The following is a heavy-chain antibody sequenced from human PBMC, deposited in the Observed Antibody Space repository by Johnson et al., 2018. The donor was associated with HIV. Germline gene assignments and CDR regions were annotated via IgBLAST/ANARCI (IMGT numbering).Heavy chain of an antibody. Sequence: VQLVESGGGLVQPGGSLRLSCAASGLTFSRYWMSWVRQAPGKGLEWVAFISYDGSKTYYADSVKGRFTISRDNAKNSLYLQMNSLRAEDTAVYFCATVWRNEGRHAFDIWGQGTMVTVSS. V-gene: IGHV3-7*01. CDR3: ATVWRNEGRHAFDI. J-gene: IGHJ3*02. CDR1: GLTFSRYW. D-gene: IGHD1-1*01. CDR2: ISYDGSKT.